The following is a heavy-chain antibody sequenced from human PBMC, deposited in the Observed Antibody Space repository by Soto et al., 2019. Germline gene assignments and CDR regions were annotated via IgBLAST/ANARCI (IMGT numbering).Heavy chain of an antibody. CDR2: INPNSGGT. J-gene: IGHJ5*02. CDR1: GYTLTGYY. Sequence: GASVKVSCKASGYTLTGYYMHWVRQAPGQGLEWMGWINPNSGGTNYAQKFQGWVTVTRDTSISTAYMELSRLRSDDTAVYYCARGHPHYCGGDCYFHWFDPWGQGTLVTVSS. V-gene: IGHV1-2*04. CDR3: ARGHPHYCGGDCYFHWFDP. D-gene: IGHD2-21*02.